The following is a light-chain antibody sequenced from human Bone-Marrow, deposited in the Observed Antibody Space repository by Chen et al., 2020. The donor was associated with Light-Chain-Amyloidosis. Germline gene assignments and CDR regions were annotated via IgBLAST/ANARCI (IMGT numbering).Light chain of an antibody. CDR1: NIGSTR. CDR3: QVWDRSSDRPV. CDR2: DDS. J-gene: IGLJ3*02. Sequence: SYVLPQPSSVSVAPGQTATIACGGNNIGSTRVHWYQQTPGQALLLVVYDDSDRPSGIPERLSGSNSGNTATLTISRVEAGDEADYYCQVWDRSSDRPVFGGGTKLTVL. V-gene: IGLV3-21*02.